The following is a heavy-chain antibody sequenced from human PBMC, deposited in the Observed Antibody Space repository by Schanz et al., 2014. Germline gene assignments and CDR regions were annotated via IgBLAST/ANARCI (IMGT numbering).Heavy chain of an antibody. CDR2: IYSGGST. D-gene: IGHD1-1*01. V-gene: IGHV3-53*01. Sequence: VQLVESGGGLIQPGGSLRLSCAASGFTVSRYYMIWVRQAPGKGLGWVSVIYSGGSTYYADSVKGRFTISRDNSKNTLYLQMNSLRAEDTAVYYCARDRWDWNNAFDIWGQGTMVTVSS. CDR3: ARDRWDWNNAFDI. CDR1: GFTVSRYY. J-gene: IGHJ3*02.